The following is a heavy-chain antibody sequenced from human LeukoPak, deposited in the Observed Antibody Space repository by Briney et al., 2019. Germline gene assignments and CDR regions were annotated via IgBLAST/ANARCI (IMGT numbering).Heavy chain of an antibody. CDR3: ARDGLEPHFDY. J-gene: IGHJ4*02. V-gene: IGHV3-48*01. D-gene: IGHD1-1*01. Sequence: GGSLRLSCAASGFTFSSYSMNWVRQTPGKGLEWVSYISSSSSTIYYADSVKGRFTISRDNAKNSLYLQMNSLRAEDAAVYCCARDGLEPHFDYWGQGTLVTVSS. CDR1: GFTFSSYS. CDR2: ISSSSSTI.